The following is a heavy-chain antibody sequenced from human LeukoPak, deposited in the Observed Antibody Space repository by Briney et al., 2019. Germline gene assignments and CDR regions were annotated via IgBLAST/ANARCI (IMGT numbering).Heavy chain of an antibody. D-gene: IGHD2-2*01. Sequence: SQTLSLTCAVSGGSISSGGYSWSWIRQPPGKGLEWIGYIYHSGSTYYNPSPKSRVTISVDRSKNQFSLKLSSVTAADTAVYYCARGRYQAANYFDYWGQGTLVTVSS. CDR3: ARGRYQAANYFDY. CDR1: GGSISSGGYS. CDR2: IYHSGST. V-gene: IGHV4-30-2*01. J-gene: IGHJ4*02.